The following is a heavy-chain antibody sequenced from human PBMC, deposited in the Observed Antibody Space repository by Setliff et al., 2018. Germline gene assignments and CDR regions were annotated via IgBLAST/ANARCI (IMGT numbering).Heavy chain of an antibody. D-gene: IGHD3-22*01. CDR1: GATFSSYG. CDR3: VREGVDSRSSTDYRYYMDV. Sequence: SGKVSCKASGATFSSYGISWVRQAPGQGLEWMGGTIPMFGTTEYAQKFQGRLTIITDESTNTAFMQLSSLRSDDTAVYYCVREGVDSRSSTDYRYYMDVWGKGTTVTV. V-gene: IGHV1-69*05. J-gene: IGHJ6*03. CDR2: TIPMFGTT.